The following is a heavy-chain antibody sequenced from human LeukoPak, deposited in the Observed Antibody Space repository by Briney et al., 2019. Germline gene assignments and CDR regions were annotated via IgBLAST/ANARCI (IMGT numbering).Heavy chain of an antibody. J-gene: IGHJ4*02. Sequence: GGSLRLSCAASGFTFSSYWMSWVRQAPGKGLEWVANIKQDGSEKYYVDSVKGRFTISRDNAKNSLYLQMNSLRAEDTAVYYCARALSSYFGVVQYYFDYWGQGTLVTVSS. D-gene: IGHD3-3*01. CDR1: GFTFSSYW. CDR3: ARALSSYFGVVQYYFDY. V-gene: IGHV3-7*01. CDR2: IKQDGSEK.